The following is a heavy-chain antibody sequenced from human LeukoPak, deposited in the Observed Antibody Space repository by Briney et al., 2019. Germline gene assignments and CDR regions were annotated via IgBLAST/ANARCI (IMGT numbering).Heavy chain of an antibody. J-gene: IGHJ3*02. CDR1: GFTFSSYA. V-gene: IGHV3-30-3*01. CDR3: ASHPDAFDI. Sequence: QTGGSLRLSCAASGFTFSSYAMHWVRQAPGKGLEWVAVISYDGSNKYYADSVKGRFTISRDNSKNTLYLQMNSLRAEDTAVYYCASHPDAFDIWGQGTMVTVSS. CDR2: ISYDGSNK.